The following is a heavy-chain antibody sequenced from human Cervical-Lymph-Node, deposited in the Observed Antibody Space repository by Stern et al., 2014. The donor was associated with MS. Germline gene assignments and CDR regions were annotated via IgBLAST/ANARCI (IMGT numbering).Heavy chain of an antibody. Sequence: MQLVQSGAEVKKPGSSVKVSCKSSGGTFSTHAISWVRQAPGQGLERLGRIIPILDTTDYAQRIQGRLTIDAEGSTDTAYMELMSLTPDDTAVYYCAREKSDCSGGSCFSSLDYWGQGTLVTVSS. CDR3: AREKSDCSGGSCFSSLDY. V-gene: IGHV1-69*11. D-gene: IGHD2-15*01. CDR2: IIPILDTT. CDR1: GGTFSTHA. J-gene: IGHJ4*02.